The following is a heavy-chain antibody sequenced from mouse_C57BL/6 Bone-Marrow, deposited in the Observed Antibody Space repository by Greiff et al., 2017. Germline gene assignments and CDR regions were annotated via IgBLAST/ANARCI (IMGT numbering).Heavy chain of an antibody. D-gene: IGHD2-12*01. CDR3: ARGAYSFFYAMDY. Sequence: QVQLQQSGAELARPGASVKLSCKASGYTFTSYGISWVKQRTGQGLEWIGEIYPRSGNTYYNEKFKGKATLSADKSSSTAYMELRSLTSEDSAVYFCARGAYSFFYAMDYWGQGTSVTVSS. CDR1: GYTFTSYG. CDR2: IYPRSGNT. J-gene: IGHJ4*01. V-gene: IGHV1-81*01.